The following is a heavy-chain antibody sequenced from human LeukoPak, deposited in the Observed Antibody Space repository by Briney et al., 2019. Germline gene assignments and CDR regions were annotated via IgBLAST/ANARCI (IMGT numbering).Heavy chain of an antibody. CDR1: GHTFTSYG. V-gene: IGHV1-18*01. CDR2: ISAYNGNT. D-gene: IGHD2-15*01. J-gene: IGHJ6*02. Sequence: ASVKVSCKASGHTFTSYGISWVRQAPGQGLEWMGWISAYNGNTNYAQKLQGRVTMTTDTSTSTAYMELRSLRSDDTAVYYCARYIVVVVAATPASDYYYGMGVWGQGTTVTVSS. CDR3: ARYIVVVVAATPASDYYYGMGV.